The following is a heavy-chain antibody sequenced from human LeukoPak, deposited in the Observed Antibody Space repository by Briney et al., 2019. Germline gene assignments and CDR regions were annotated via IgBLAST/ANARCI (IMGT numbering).Heavy chain of an antibody. CDR2: INPIFSTA. J-gene: IGHJ4*02. Sequence: ASVTVSCKASLGTFSSYAIRWVRQAPGQGVEWTEGINPIFSTANYAQKIRGRVTITTDEYKSTAYMELISLRYEDTAVYYCARGGRHSSSWYGDYWGQGTLVTVSS. V-gene: IGHV1-69*05. CDR1: LGTFSSYA. D-gene: IGHD6-13*01. CDR3: ARGGRHSSSWYGDY.